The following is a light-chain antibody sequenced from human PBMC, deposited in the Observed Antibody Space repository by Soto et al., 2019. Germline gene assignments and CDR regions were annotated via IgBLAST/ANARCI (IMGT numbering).Light chain of an antibody. V-gene: IGKV1-39*01. CDR2: SAS. CDR1: QSISTY. CDR3: QQTFSTPPAFWT. J-gene: IGKJ1*01. Sequence: DIQMTQSPSSLSASVGDRVTITCRASQSISTYLSWYQQKPGKAPNLLIYSASSLQSGVPSRFSGSGSGTDFTLTISSLQPEDFATYYCQQTFSTPPAFWTFGQGTKVEVK.